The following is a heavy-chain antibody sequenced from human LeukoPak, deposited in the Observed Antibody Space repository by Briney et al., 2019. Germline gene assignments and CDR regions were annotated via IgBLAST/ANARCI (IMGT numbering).Heavy chain of an antibody. D-gene: IGHD1-26*01. CDR3: ARDGIVGATDAFDI. CDR2: IKQDGSEK. CDR1: GFTFSSYW. J-gene: IGHJ3*02. Sequence: GGSLRLSCAASGFTFSSYWMSWVRQAPGKGLEWVANIKQDGSEKYYVDSVKGRFTISRDNAKNSLYLQMNSLRAEDTAVYYCARDGIVGATDAFDIWGQGTMVTVSS. V-gene: IGHV3-7*05.